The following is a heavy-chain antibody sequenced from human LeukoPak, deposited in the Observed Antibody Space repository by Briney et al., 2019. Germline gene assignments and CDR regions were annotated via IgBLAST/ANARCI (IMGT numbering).Heavy chain of an antibody. CDR3: ARDRGLGYCSSTSCYRPYYFDY. V-gene: IGHV3-48*01. J-gene: IGHJ4*02. Sequence: GGSLRLSCAASGFTFSSYSVNWVRQAPGKGLEWVSYISSSSSTIYYADSVKGRFTISRDNAKNSLYLQMNSLRAEDTAVYCCARDRGLGYCSSTSCYRPYYFDYWGQGTLVTVSS. D-gene: IGHD2-2*01. CDR2: ISSSSSTI. CDR1: GFTFSSYS.